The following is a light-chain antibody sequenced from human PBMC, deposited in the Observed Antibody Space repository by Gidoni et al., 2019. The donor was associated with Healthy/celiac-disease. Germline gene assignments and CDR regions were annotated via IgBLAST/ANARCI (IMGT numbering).Light chain of an antibody. CDR3: LQYYSTLT. Sequence: EYGVPDRCSGSGSGTDFTLTISSLQAQDVAVYYCLQYYSTLTFGGGTKVEIK. J-gene: IGKJ4*01. V-gene: IGKV4-1*01.